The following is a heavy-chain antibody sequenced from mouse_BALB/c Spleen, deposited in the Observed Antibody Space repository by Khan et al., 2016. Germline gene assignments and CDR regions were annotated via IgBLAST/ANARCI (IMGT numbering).Heavy chain of an antibody. D-gene: IGHD2-13*01. CDR3: AREGEYPLVGLY. CDR1: GYSITSDYA. Sequence: EVQLQESGPGLVKPSQSLSLTCTVTGYSITSDYAWNWIRQFPGNKLEWMGYISYSGSTSYNPSLKSRISITRDTSKNQFFLQLNSVTTEDTATXYCAREGEYPLVGLYWGQGTLVTVSA. CDR2: ISYSGST. J-gene: IGHJ3*01. V-gene: IGHV3-2*02.